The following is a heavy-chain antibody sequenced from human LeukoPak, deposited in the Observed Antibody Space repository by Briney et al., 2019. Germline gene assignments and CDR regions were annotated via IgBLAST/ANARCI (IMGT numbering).Heavy chain of an antibody. Sequence: PSETLSLTCAVYGGSFSGSNWSWIRQPPGKGLEWIGEIYNSGSTIYNPSLKSRVTISVDTSKNQFSLNLISVTAADTAVYYCARVGVLGFGELLDYWGQGTLVTVSS. D-gene: IGHD3-10*01. J-gene: IGHJ4*02. CDR1: GGSFSGSN. V-gene: IGHV4-34*01. CDR2: IYNSGST. CDR3: ARVGVLGFGELLDY.